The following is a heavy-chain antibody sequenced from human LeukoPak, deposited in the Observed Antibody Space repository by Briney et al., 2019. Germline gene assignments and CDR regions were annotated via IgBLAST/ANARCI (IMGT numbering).Heavy chain of an antibody. CDR3: ARVKRFCSSTSCYQGLYY. CDR1: GGSISSGSYY. J-gene: IGHJ4*02. D-gene: IGHD2-2*01. V-gene: IGHV4-61*02. Sequence: SETLSLTCTVSGGSISSGSYYWRWIRQPAGKGLEWIGRIYTSGSTNYNPSLKSRVTISVDTSKNQFSLKLSSVTAADTAVYYCARVKRFCSSTSCYQGLYYWGQGTLVTVSS. CDR2: IYTSGST.